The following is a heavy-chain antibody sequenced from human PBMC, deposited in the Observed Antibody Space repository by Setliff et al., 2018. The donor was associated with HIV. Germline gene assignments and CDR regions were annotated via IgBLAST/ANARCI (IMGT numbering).Heavy chain of an antibody. Sequence: SETLSLTCTVSGGSISSSSHYWGWIRQSPGKGLEWIGSIYYRGATYYNPTLQSRVTISADTSKNQFYLKLTSVTAADAAIYYCARPYDSLYGWGQGVLVTVSS. CDR2: IYYRGAT. CDR3: ARPYDSLYG. V-gene: IGHV4-39*01. J-gene: IGHJ4*02. CDR1: GGSISSSSHY. D-gene: IGHD3-22*01.